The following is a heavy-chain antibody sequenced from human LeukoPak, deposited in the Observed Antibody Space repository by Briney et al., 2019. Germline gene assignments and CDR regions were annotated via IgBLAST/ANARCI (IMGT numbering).Heavy chain of an antibody. D-gene: IGHD6-13*01. J-gene: IGHJ6*02. CDR2: IYYSGST. V-gene: IGHV4-39*01. CDR3: AMSSSSRRSYGMDV. Sequence: PSETLSLTCTVSGGSISSSSYYWGWIRQPPGKGLEWIGSIYYSGSTYYNPSLKSRVTISVDTSKNQFSLKLSSVTAADTAVYYCAMSSSSRRSYGMDVWGQGTTATVSS. CDR1: GGSISSSSYY.